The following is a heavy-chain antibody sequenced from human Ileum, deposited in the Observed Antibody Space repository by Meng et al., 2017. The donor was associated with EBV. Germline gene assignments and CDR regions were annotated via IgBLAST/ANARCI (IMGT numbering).Heavy chain of an antibody. CDR1: GDSISNEHW. CDR2: IHHTRGP. D-gene: IGHD2-8*01. Sequence: QGQLQGAGPGLVGPSVTLSLTCSVSGDSISNEHWWSWVRQSPGKGLEWIGEIHHTRGPNYNPSLKSRVIISVDKSNNHFSLRLSAVTAADTAVYYCASNGAFSLDHWGQGTLVTVSS. CDR3: ASNGAFSLDH. V-gene: IGHV4-4*02. J-gene: IGHJ4*02.